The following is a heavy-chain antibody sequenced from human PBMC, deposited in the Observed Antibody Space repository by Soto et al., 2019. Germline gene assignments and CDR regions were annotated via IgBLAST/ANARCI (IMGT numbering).Heavy chain of an antibody. D-gene: IGHD6-13*01. Sequence: PSETLSLTCTVSGGSISSGTYYWNWIRQHPGKGLEWIGYIYYSGNTYYNPSLKSRVTISVDKSKNQFSLKLSSVTAADTAVYYCARVEYSSNWHTDYWGQGTLVTVSS. CDR1: GGSISSGTYY. J-gene: IGHJ4*02. CDR2: IYYSGNT. CDR3: ARVEYSSNWHTDY. V-gene: IGHV4-31*03.